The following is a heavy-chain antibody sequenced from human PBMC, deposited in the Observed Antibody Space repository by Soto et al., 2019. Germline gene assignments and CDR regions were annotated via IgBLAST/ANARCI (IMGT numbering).Heavy chain of an antibody. D-gene: IGHD2-15*01. Sequence: QVHLVESGGGVVQPGRSLRLSCAASGFTFRSHGMHWVRQAPGKGLEWVSVISYDGRNKYYVDSVKGRFTISRDNSKNTLYLQMNSLRPEDTAVYYCAKDRGDIEVVVAALRDAYDVWGQGTMVTVSS. CDR1: GFTFRSHG. V-gene: IGHV3-30*18. CDR2: ISYDGRNK. CDR3: AKDRGDIEVVVAALRDAYDV. J-gene: IGHJ3*01.